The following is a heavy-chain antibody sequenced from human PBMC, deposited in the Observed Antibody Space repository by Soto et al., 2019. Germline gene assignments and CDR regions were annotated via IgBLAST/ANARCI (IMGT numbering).Heavy chain of an antibody. D-gene: IGHD1-1*01. V-gene: IGHV3-15*01. CDR2: IKTKPDDGTI. J-gene: IGHJ4*02. Sequence: VGSLRLSCAASGLIFSDVWMTWVRQAPGKGLEWVGRIKTKPDDGTIDYAAPVRGRFTISRDDSKNTLYLQMTSLTPDDTGVYYCTTSNPGVDFWGPGTLVTVSS. CDR1: GLIFSDVW. CDR3: TTSNPGVDF.